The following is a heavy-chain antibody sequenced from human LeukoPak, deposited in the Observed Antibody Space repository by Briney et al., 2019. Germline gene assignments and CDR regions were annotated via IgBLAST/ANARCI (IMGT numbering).Heavy chain of an antibody. J-gene: IGHJ4*02. D-gene: IGHD6-13*01. CDR3: ARAGSSWYVYFEY. CDR1: GYTFTGYY. CDR2: INPNSGGT. V-gene: IGHV1-2*02. Sequence: ASVRVSCKASGYTFTGYYMHWVRQAPGQGLEWMGWINPNSGGTNYAQKFQGRVTMTRDTSISTAYMELSRLRSDDTAVYYCARAGSSWYVYFEYWGQGTLVTVSS.